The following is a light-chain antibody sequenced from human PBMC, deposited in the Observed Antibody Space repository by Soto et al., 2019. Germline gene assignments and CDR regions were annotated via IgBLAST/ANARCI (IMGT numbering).Light chain of an antibody. Sequence: QSALTQPASVSGSPGQSITISCTGTSSDVGNYDLVSWYQQNPGKAPKLIIYKVHQRSSGVSFRFSCSKSGNRTSLTISGLQAEDEADYSCCPYVDTGTVLFGGGTKPTVL. J-gene: IGLJ2*01. CDR2: KVH. CDR3: CPYVDTGTVL. V-gene: IGLV2-23*01. CDR1: SSDVGNYDL.